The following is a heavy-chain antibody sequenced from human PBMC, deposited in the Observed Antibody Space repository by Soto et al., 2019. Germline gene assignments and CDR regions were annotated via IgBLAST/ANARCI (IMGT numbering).Heavy chain of an antibody. CDR2: MRSKVYGGTT. D-gene: IGHD3-16*02. J-gene: IGHJ6*01. V-gene: IGHV3-49*03. CDR1: GFTFGDYA. CDR3: TRDDFGPDSPQIIGHGMSV. Sequence: PGGSLRLSCTASGFTFGDYAMSWFRQAPGKGLEWVGFMRSKVYGGTTEYAASVKGRFIISRDDSKSIAYLQMNSLKTEDTAVYYCTRDDFGPDSPQIIGHGMSVWGQGTMVVVSS.